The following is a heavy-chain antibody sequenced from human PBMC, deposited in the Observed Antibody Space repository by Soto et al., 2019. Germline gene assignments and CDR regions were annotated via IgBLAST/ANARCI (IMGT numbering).Heavy chain of an antibody. J-gene: IGHJ5*02. CDR3: ATDNPAGDTLYNWFDP. CDR1: GYTLTELS. CDR2: FDPEDGET. Sequence: ASVKVSCKVSGYTLTELSMHWVRQAPGKGLEWMGGFDPEDGETIYAQKFQGRVTMTEDTSTDTAYMELSSLRSEDTAVYYCATDNPAGDTLYNWFDPWGQGTLVTVSS. V-gene: IGHV1-24*01. D-gene: IGHD1-26*01.